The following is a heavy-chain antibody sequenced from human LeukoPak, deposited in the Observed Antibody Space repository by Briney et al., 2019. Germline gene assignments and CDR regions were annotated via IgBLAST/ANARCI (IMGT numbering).Heavy chain of an antibody. D-gene: IGHD5-18*01. CDR2: ISSSSSYI. Sequence: GGSLRLSCAASGFTFSSYSMNWVRQAPGKGLEWVSSISSSSSYIYYADSVKGRFTISRDNAKNSLYLQMNSLRAEDTAVYYCARSVGYSYSTDAFDIWGQGTMVTVSS. J-gene: IGHJ3*02. V-gene: IGHV3-21*01. CDR1: GFTFSSYS. CDR3: ARSVGYSYSTDAFDI.